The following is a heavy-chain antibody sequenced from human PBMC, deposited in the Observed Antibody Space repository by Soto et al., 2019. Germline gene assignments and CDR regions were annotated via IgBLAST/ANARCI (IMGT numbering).Heavy chain of an antibody. J-gene: IGHJ3*02. D-gene: IGHD3-22*01. Sequence: ASVKVSCKASGYTFTSYDINWVRQATGQGLEWMGWMNPNSGNTGYAQKFQGRVTMTRNTSISTAYMELSSLRSEDTAVYYCASSRGSSGYQNGAFDIWGQGTMVTVS. CDR1: GYTFTSYD. V-gene: IGHV1-8*01. CDR2: MNPNSGNT. CDR3: ASSRGSSGYQNGAFDI.